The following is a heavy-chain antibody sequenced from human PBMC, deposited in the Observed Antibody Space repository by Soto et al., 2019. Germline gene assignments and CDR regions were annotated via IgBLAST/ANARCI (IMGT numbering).Heavy chain of an antibody. D-gene: IGHD6-13*01. J-gene: IGHJ6*02. CDR2: INPNSGGT. CDR1: GYTFTGYY. Sequence: QVQLVQSGAEVKKPGASVKVSCKASGYTFTGYYMHWVRQAPGQGLEWMGWINPNSGGTNYAQKFQGWVTMTRDTSISTAYMELSRLRSDDTAVYYCARDGYSSSWYDPYYGMDVWGQGTTVTVSS. V-gene: IGHV1-2*04. CDR3: ARDGYSSSWYDPYYGMDV.